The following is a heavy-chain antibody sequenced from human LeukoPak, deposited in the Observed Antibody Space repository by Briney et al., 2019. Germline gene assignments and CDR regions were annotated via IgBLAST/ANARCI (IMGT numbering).Heavy chain of an antibody. D-gene: IGHD3-9*01. CDR3: AREGLRYFDWLSKGDDAFDI. CDR1: GGSISSYY. V-gene: IGHV4-4*07. CDR2: IYTSGST. J-gene: IGHJ3*02. Sequence: PSETLSLTCTVAGGSISSYYWSWIRQPAGKGLEWIGRIYTSGSTNYNPSLKSRVTMSVGTSKNQFSLKPSSVTAADTAVYYCAREGLRYFDWLSKGDDAFDIWGQGTMVTVSS.